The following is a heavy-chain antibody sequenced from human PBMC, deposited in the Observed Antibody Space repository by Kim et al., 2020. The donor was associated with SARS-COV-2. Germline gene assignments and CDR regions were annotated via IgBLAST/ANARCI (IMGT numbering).Heavy chain of an antibody. Sequence: GGSLRLSCTASGFSFGDYALRWVRQAPGKGLEWVGFIRGKGYGGTTDYAASVGSRFIIARDDSKSIAYLQMNRLKTEDTAVYYCTEDYGGYDAFKIWGQGTLVTVSS. CDR1: GFSFGDYA. CDR2: IRGKGYGGTT. D-gene: IGHD4-17*01. J-gene: IGHJ3*02. V-gene: IGHV3-49*04. CDR3: TEDYGGYDAFKI.